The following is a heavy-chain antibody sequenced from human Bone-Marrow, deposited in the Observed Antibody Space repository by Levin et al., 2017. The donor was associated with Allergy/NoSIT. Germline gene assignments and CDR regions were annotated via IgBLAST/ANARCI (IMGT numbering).Heavy chain of an antibody. CDR3: ARGIVAGGTPDPSSLDI. Sequence: KISCKTSGGTFNIYTFTWVRQAPGQGLEWMGVIIPSLRTTKYAQKFQGRATISASESTKTAYMELRRLTSEDTAMYYCARGIVAGGTPDPSSLDIWGQGTMVTVSS. CDR1: GGTFNIYT. D-gene: IGHD6-13*01. V-gene: IGHV1-69*16. CDR2: IIPSLRTT. J-gene: IGHJ3*02.